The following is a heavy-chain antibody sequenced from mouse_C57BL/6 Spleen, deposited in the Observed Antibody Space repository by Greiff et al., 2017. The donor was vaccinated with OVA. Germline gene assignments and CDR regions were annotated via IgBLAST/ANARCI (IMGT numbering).Heavy chain of an antibody. D-gene: IGHD2-4*01. CDR1: GFTFSSYG. CDR2: ISSGGSYT. J-gene: IGHJ2*01. Sequence: EVQLVESGGDLVKPGGSLKLSCAASGFTFSSYGMSWVRQTPDKRLEWVATISSGGSYTYYPDSVKGRFTISRDNAKNTLYLQMSSLKSEDTAMYYCARPFYDYDWAFDDWGQGTTLTVSS. V-gene: IGHV5-6*01. CDR3: ARPFYDYDWAFDD.